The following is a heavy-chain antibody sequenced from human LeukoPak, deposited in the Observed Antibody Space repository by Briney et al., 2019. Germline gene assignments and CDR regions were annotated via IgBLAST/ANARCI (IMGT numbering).Heavy chain of an antibody. Sequence: GSLRLSCAASGFTFSNHGMNWVRPAPGKGLEWVSSISSSSSYVSYSDSVRGRFTISRDNAKNSLYLQVNSLRAEDTAVYYCASGCSSTTCYHGMDVWGQGTTVTVSS. CDR1: GFTFSNHG. CDR3: ASGCSSTTCYHGMDV. V-gene: IGHV3-21*01. J-gene: IGHJ6*02. D-gene: IGHD2-2*01. CDR2: ISSSSSYV.